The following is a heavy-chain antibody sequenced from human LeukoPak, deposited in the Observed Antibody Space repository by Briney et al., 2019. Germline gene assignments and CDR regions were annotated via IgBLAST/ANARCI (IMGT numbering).Heavy chain of an antibody. CDR2: ISSSSSYI. V-gene: IGHV3-21*01. Sequence: PGGSLRLSCAAPGFTFSSYSMNWVRQAPGKGLEWVSSISSSSSYIYYADSVKGRFTISRDNAKNSLYLQMNSLRAEDTAVYYCARDVSSGSSKTFDYWGQGTLVTVSS. CDR1: GFTFSSYS. D-gene: IGHD1-26*01. J-gene: IGHJ4*02. CDR3: ARDVSSGSSKTFDY.